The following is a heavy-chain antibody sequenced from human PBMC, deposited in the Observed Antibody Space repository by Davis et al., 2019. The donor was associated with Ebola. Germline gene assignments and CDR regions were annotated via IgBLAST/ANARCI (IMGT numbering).Heavy chain of an antibody. CDR3: AKGDYYYYYMDV. CDR2: ISYEGSNK. J-gene: IGHJ6*03. Sequence: PGGSLRLSCAASGFTFSRSAMHWVRQAPGKGLEWVALISYEGSNKYYADSVKGRFTISRDNSKNTLYLQMNSLRAEDTAVYYCAKGDYYYYYMDVWGKGTTVTVSS. CDR1: GFTFSRSA. V-gene: IGHV3-30-3*01.